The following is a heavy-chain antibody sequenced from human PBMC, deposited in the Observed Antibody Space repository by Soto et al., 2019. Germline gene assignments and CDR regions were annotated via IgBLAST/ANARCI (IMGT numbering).Heavy chain of an antibody. CDR1: GFTFSSYG. V-gene: IGHV3-33*01. D-gene: IGHD2-21*02. Sequence: GGSLRLSCAASGFTFSSYGMHWVRQAPGKGLEWVAVIWYDGSNKYYADSVKGRFTISRDNSKNTLYLQMNSLRAEDTAVYYCAREGCGGDCYYNDYWGQGTLVTVSS. CDR2: IWYDGSNK. CDR3: AREGCGGDCYYNDY. J-gene: IGHJ4*02.